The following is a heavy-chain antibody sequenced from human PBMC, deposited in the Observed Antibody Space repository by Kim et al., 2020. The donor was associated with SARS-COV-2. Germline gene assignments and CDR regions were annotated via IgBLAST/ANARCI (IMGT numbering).Heavy chain of an antibody. Sequence: GGSLRLSCAASGFTFTDYAMSWVRQAPGKGLEWVSAVSGSGGRTHYADSVKGRFTLSRDNSKNTLYLQMNSLRAEDTAVYYCASGEVGATSYYYGMDVWGQGTTVTVSS. CDR2: VSGSGGRT. V-gene: IGHV3-23*01. CDR3: ASGEVGATSYYYGMDV. J-gene: IGHJ6*02. D-gene: IGHD1-26*01. CDR1: GFTFTDYA.